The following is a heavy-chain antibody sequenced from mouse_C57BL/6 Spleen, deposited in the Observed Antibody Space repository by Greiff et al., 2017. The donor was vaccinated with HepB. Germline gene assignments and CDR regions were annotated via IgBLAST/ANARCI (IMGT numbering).Heavy chain of an antibody. CDR2: IYPGDGDT. D-gene: IGHD1-1*01. V-gene: IGHV1-82*01. CDR1: GYAFSSSW. CDR3: AHYGSSYGALDY. Sequence: QVQLQQSGPELVKPGASVKISCKASGYAFSSSWMNWVKQRPGKGLEWIGRIYPGDGDTNNNGKFKGKATLTADKSSSTAYMQLSSLTSEDSAVYFCAHYGSSYGALDYWGQGTTLTVSS. J-gene: IGHJ2*01.